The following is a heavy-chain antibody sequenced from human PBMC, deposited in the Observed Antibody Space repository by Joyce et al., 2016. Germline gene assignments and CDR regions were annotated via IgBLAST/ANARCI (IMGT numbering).Heavy chain of an antibody. V-gene: IGHV3-48*02. Sequence: EVQLVESGGGLVQPGGSLRLSCAASGFSFNYYIMNWVRQAPGKGLEWISYITSTGSTRFYADSVKDRFNISRDNAKNSLYLQMNSLRDEDTAVYYCTRRNEGNFFLDYWGQGTLVTVSS. CDR1: GFSFNYYI. D-gene: IGHD1-7*01. CDR3: TRRNEGNFFLDY. CDR2: ITSTGSTR. J-gene: IGHJ4*02.